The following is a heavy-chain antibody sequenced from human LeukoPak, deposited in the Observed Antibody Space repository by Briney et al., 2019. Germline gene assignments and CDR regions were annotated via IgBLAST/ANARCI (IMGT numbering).Heavy chain of an antibody. V-gene: IGHV3-21*01. CDR2: ITSSSSYK. CDR3: ARAGLGATTDYFDY. D-gene: IGHD1-26*01. J-gene: IGHJ4*02. Sequence: GGSLRLSCAASGFTLSTYSMNWVRQAPGKGLEWVSSITSSSSYKYYADSVKGRFTISRDNAKNSLYLQMNNLRAEDTAVYYCARAGLGATTDYFDYWGQGTLVTVSS. CDR1: GFTLSTYS.